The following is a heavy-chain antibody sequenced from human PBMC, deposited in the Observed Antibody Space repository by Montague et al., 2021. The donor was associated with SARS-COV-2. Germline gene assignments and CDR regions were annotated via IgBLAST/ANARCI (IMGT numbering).Heavy chain of an antibody. Sequence: SETLSLTCSVSGGSINNYYWCWVRQSPGKGLEWIGNIYYSGSVTTXYXXXXKXRVSISVDTSENQFSLKLTSVTAADTAVYYCARRGGGEVFARFMYWYFDVWSRGSLVTVSS. D-gene: IGHD2-21*01. V-gene: IGHV4-59*13. CDR3: ARRGGGEVFARFMYWYFDV. CDR1: GGSINNYY. CDR2: IYYSGSVTT. J-gene: IGHJ2*01.